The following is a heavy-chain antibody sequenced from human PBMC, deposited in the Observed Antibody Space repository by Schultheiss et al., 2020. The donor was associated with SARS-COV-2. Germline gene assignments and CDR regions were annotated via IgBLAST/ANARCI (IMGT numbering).Heavy chain of an antibody. J-gene: IGHJ4*02. CDR1: GYSFTSYW. D-gene: IGHD4-17*01. Sequence: GGSLRLSCKGSGYSFTSYWIGWVRQMPWKGLEWMGIIYPGDSDTRYSPSFQGQVTISADKSISTAYLQWSSLKASDTAMYYCARRFDGDVPDYWGQGTLVTVSS. CDR3: ARRFDGDVPDY. CDR2: IYPGDSDT. V-gene: IGHV5-51*01.